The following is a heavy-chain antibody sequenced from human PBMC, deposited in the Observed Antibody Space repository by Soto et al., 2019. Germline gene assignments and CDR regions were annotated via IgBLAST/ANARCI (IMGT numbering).Heavy chain of an antibody. Sequence: ASETLSLTCAVYGGSFSGYYWSWVRQPPGKGLEWIGEINHSGSTNYNPSLKSRVTISVDTSKNQFSLKLSSVTAADTAVYYCARLFTRIAVAHRFDPWGQGTLVTVYS. J-gene: IGHJ5*02. CDR1: GGSFSGYY. D-gene: IGHD6-19*01. V-gene: IGHV4-34*01. CDR3: ARLFTRIAVAHRFDP. CDR2: INHSGST.